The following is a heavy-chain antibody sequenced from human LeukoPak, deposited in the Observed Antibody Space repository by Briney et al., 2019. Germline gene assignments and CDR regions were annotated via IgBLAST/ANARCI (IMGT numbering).Heavy chain of an antibody. Sequence: GGSLRLSCAASGFIFNNNFMSRVRQVPGKGLEWLANIKQDGSEKTYVDSVKGRFTIFRDNAKNLLYLQMNSLRVEDTAVYYCAREGFYYFDFWGQGTLVTVSS. CDR1: GFIFNNNF. V-gene: IGHV3-7*01. CDR2: IKQDGSEK. CDR3: AREGFYYFDF. J-gene: IGHJ4*02.